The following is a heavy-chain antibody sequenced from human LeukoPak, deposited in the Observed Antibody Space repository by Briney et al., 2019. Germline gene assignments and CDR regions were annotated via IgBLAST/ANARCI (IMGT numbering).Heavy chain of an antibody. CDR1: GGSISSGGFL. V-gene: IGHV4-31*03. J-gene: IGHJ6*02. CDR3: ARGVAVAGTFPYYYYYYGMDV. Sequence: SQTLSLTCTVSGGSISSGGFLWGWIRQLPGKGLEWIGYIQYSGTVYYNPSLKSRVTISVDTSKNQFSLKLSSVTAADTAVYYCARGVAVAGTFPYYYYYYGMDVWGQGTTVTVSS. D-gene: IGHD6-19*01. CDR2: IQYSGTV.